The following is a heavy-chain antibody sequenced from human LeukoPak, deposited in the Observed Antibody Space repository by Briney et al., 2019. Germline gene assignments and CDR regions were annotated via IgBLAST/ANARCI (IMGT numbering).Heavy chain of an antibody. CDR2: ISWDGGST. V-gene: IGHV3-43D*03. Sequence: GGSLRLSCAASGFTFDDYAMHWVRQAPGKGLEWVSLISWDGGSTYYADSVKGRFTISRDNSKNSLYLQMNSLRAEDTALYYCAKDRGLYSSGSDAFDIWGQGTMVTVSS. D-gene: IGHD6-19*01. CDR1: GFTFDDYA. J-gene: IGHJ3*02. CDR3: AKDRGLYSSGSDAFDI.